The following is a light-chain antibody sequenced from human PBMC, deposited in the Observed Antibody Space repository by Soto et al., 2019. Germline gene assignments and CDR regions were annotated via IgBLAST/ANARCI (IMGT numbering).Light chain of an antibody. Sequence: IVMTQSPGTLSVSPGERATLSCRASQSVSSNLAWYQQKPGQAPRLLIYGASTRATGIPDRFSGSGSGTEFTFTISSLQSEDFAVYYCQQYSDWPRAFGPGTKVDI. CDR3: QQYSDWPRA. CDR1: QSVSSN. V-gene: IGKV3-15*01. J-gene: IGKJ3*01. CDR2: GAS.